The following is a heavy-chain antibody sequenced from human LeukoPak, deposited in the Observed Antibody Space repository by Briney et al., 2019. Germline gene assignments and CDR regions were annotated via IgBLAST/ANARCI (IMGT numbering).Heavy chain of an antibody. D-gene: IGHD3-3*01. CDR1: GFTFDDYG. V-gene: IGHV3-20*04. CDR2: INWNGGST. CDR3: ARDDFSSGYYKSYYYYYMDV. Sequence: GGSPRLSCAASGFTFDDYGMSWVRQAPGKGLEWVSGINWNGGSTGYADSVKGRFTISRDNAKNSLYLQMNSLRAEDTALYYCARDDFSSGYYKSYYYYYMDVWGKGTTVTVYS. J-gene: IGHJ6*03.